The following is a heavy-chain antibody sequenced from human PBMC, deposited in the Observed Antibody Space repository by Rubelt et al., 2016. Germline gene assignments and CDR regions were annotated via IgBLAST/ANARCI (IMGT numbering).Heavy chain of an antibody. V-gene: IGHV3-23*01. CDR3: AKDPSSDTAMVIGAFDY. Sequence: PGGSLRLSCAASGFTFSSYAMSWVRQAPGKGLEWVSAISGSGGSTYYADSVKGRFTISRDNSKNTLYLQMNSLRAEDTAVYYCAKDPSSDTAMVIGAFDYWGQGTLVTVSS. CDR1: GFTFSSYA. CDR2: ISGSGGST. J-gene: IGHJ4*02. D-gene: IGHD5-18*01.